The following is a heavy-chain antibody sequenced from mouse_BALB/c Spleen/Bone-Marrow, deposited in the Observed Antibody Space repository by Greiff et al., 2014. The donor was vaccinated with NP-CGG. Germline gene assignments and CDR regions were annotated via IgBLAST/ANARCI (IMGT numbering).Heavy chain of an antibody. CDR3: ARVTTDWYFDV. CDR2: INPYNGDT. Sequence: EVMLVESGPELVKPGAPVKIPCKASGYSFTGYFMNWVMQSHGKSLEWIGRINPYNGDTFYNQKFKGKATLTVDKSSSTAHMELRSLASEDSAVYYCARVTTDWYFDVWGAGTTVTVSS. CDR1: GYSFTGYF. V-gene: IGHV1-20*02. J-gene: IGHJ1*01. D-gene: IGHD1-1*01.